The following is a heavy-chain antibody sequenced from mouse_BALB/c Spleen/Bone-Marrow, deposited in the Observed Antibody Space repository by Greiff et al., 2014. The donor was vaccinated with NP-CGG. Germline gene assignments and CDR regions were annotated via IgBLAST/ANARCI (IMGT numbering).Heavy chain of an antibody. V-gene: IGHV1S29*02. CDR2: IYPYNGYT. Sequence: EVQLQQSGPELVKPGASVKISCKASGYTFTDYNMHWVKQSHGKSLEWIGYIYPYNGYTGYNQKFKSKATLTVDNSSSTAYMEFRSLTSEDSAVYSCARSEVPHAMDYWGQGTSVTVSS. CDR1: GYTFTDYN. CDR3: ARSEVPHAMDY. J-gene: IGHJ4*01.